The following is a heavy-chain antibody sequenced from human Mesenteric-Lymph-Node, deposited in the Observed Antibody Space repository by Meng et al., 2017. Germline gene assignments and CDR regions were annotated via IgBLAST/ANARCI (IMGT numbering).Heavy chain of an antibody. CDR2: ISGSSYFI. D-gene: IGHD6-6*01. CDR1: GFNFNTYS. V-gene: IGHV3-21*04. CDR3: AKGQQLEEYYYYYGMDV. Sequence: GGSLRLSCTVSGFNFNTYSMNWVRQAPGKGLEWVASISGSSYFIFHADSLQGRFTISRDNAKKSLYLQMNSLRAEDTAVYYCAKGQQLEEYYYYYGMDVWGQGTTVTVSS. J-gene: IGHJ6*02.